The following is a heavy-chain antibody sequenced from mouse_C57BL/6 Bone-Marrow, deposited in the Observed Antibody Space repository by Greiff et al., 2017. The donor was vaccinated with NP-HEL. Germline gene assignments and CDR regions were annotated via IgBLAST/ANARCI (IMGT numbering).Heavy chain of an antibody. D-gene: IGHD1-1*01. Sequence: QVQLQQPGAELVKPGASVKVSCKASGYTFTSYWMPWVKQRPGQGLEWIGRIHPSDSDTNYTQKFKGKATLTVDKSSSTAYMQLSSLTSEDSAVYYCVIADITTVVNRYYVDYWGQGTSVTVSS. CDR2: IHPSDSDT. J-gene: IGHJ4*01. CDR3: VIADITTVVNRYYVDY. V-gene: IGHV1-74*01. CDR1: GYTFTSYW.